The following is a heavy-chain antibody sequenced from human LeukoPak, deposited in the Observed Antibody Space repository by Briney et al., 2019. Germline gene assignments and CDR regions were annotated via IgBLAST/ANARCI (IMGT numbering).Heavy chain of an antibody. J-gene: IGHJ4*02. D-gene: IGHD1-26*01. CDR1: GFTFDTHG. V-gene: IGHV3-23*01. CDR3: AKAAGSWYFDY. CDR2: ISENADRT. Sequence: PGGSLRLSCTASGFTFDTHGMIWVRQAPGKGLEWVSAISENADRTDYADSVKGRFTISRDTSKNTLYLQMSSLRPDDTAVYYCAKAAGSWYFDYWGQGTLVTVSS.